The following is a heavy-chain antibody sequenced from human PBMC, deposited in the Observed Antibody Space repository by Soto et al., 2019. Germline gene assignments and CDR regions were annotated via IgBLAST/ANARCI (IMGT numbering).Heavy chain of an antibody. Sequence: PGGSLRLSCAASGFTFSSYAMHWVRQAPGKGLEWVAVISYDGSNKYYADSVKGRFTISRDNSKNTLYLQMNSLRAEDTAVYYCVPDIVATSPFDYWGQGTLVTVSS. CDR3: VPDIVATSPFDY. CDR2: ISYDGSNK. CDR1: GFTFSSYA. D-gene: IGHD5-12*01. V-gene: IGHV3-30-3*01. J-gene: IGHJ4*02.